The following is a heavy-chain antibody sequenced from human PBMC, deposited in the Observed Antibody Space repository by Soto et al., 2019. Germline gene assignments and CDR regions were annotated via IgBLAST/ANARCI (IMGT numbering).Heavy chain of an antibody. D-gene: IGHD3-22*01. CDR3: ARLGAYYKSLDP. CDR1: GGSISSSSYY. CDR2: IYYSGTT. V-gene: IGHV4-61*05. J-gene: IGHJ5*02. Sequence: PSETLSLTCTVSGGSISSSSYYWGWIRQPPGKGLEWIGYIYYSGTTSYNPSLQSRVTISLETSKSQFSLRLTSVTAADTAVYYCARLGAYYKSLDPWGPGTLVTVSS.